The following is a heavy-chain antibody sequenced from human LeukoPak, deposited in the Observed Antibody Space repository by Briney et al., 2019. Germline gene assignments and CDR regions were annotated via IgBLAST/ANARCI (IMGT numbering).Heavy chain of an antibody. Sequence: PSETLPLTCTVSGGSISSHYWSWIRQPPGKGVEWIGYLSYSGTTNYNPSLKSRVTISVDTFKNQFSLKVTSVTAADTAVYYCARAAARTWYFDLWGRGTLVTVSS. J-gene: IGHJ2*01. CDR1: GGSISSHY. CDR2: LSYSGTT. D-gene: IGHD6-13*01. V-gene: IGHV4-59*11. CDR3: ARAAARTWYFDL.